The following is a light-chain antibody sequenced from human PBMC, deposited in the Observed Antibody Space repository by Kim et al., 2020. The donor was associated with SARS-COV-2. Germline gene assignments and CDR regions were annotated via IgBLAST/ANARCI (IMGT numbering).Light chain of an antibody. CDR1: QKIDSS. CDR2: TAS. Sequence: LARCRGESAVTACRVSQKIDSSLAWYQHKPGQAPRLLIDTASTRATDIPGRFSGSGSGTDFTLTISSLQSEDIAVYYCQQYKNWYTFGQGTKVEI. J-gene: IGKJ2*01. V-gene: IGKV3-15*01. CDR3: QQYKNWYT.